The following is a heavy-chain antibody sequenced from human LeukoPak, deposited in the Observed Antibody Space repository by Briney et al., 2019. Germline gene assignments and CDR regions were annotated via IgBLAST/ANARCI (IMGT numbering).Heavy chain of an antibody. Sequence: ASVKVSCTASGYTFTSDYMNWVRQAPGQGLEWMGIVHSSGGVIKYAQEFQDRLTVTRDTSTSTIYMELSSLRSEDTAVYYCAGSSHQRNWFDPWGQGTLVIVSS. CDR2: VHSSGGVI. CDR1: GYTFTSDY. V-gene: IGHV1-46*01. CDR3: AGSSHQRNWFDP. D-gene: IGHD1-26*01. J-gene: IGHJ5*02.